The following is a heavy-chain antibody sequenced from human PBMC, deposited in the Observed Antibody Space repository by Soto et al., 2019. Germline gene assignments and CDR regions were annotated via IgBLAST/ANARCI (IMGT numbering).Heavy chain of an antibody. CDR3: ARESRVAANGWFDP. D-gene: IGHD2-15*01. CDR2: INPNSGGT. CDR1: GYTFTGYY. Sequence: ASVKVSCKASGYTFTGYYMHWVRQAPGQGLEWMGWINPNSGGTNYAQKFQGWVTMTRDTSISTAYMELSRLRSDDTAVYYCARESRVAANGWFDPWGQGTLVTVSS. V-gene: IGHV1-2*04. J-gene: IGHJ5*02.